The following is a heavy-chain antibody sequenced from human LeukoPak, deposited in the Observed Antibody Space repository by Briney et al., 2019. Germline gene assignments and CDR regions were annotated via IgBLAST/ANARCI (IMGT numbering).Heavy chain of an antibody. V-gene: IGHV1-18*01. D-gene: IGHD5-24*01. CDR1: GYTFTNYG. J-gene: IGHJ4*02. Sequence: ASVKVSCKASGYTFTNYGFTWVRQAPGQGLERMGWVGAYNGHTIYAPGLQGRVTMTTDTSTSTVYMELRSLRSDDTAVYYCARGEAKIGYDFWGQGTLVTVSS. CDR2: VGAYNGHT. CDR3: ARGEAKIGYDF.